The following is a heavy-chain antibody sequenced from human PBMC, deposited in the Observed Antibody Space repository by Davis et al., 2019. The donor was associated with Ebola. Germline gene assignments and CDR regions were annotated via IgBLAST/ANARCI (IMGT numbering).Heavy chain of an antibody. J-gene: IGHJ6*02. D-gene: IGHD3-16*01. V-gene: IGHV5-51*01. CDR3: ARRGENYYYGMDV. CDR2: IYPGDSDT. CDR1: GYSFTTYW. Sequence: GESLKISCQGSGYSFTTYWIGWVRQMPGKGLEWMGSIYPGDSDTRYSPSFQGQVTISADKSISTAYLQWSSLKASATAMYYCARRGENYYYGMDVWGQGTTVTVSS.